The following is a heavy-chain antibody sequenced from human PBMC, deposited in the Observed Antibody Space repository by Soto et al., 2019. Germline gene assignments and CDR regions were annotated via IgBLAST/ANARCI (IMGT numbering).Heavy chain of an antibody. CDR1: GFTFSSYG. CDR2: IWYDGSNK. CDR3: ARARSSGDSSGYYYSYYYGMDV. V-gene: IGHV3-33*01. J-gene: IGHJ6*02. D-gene: IGHD3-22*01. Sequence: LRLSCAASGFTFSSYGMHWVRQAPGKGLEWVAVIWYDGSNKYYADSVKGRFTISRDNSKNTLYLQMNSLRAEDTAVYYCARARSSGDSSGYYYSYYYGMDVWGQGTTVTVSS.